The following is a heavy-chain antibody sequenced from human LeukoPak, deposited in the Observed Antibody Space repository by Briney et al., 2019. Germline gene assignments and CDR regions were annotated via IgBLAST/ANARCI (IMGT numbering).Heavy chain of an antibody. CDR2: ISGSGGST. CDR3: AKQGTPLLWFGEAFDY. V-gene: IGHV3-23*01. J-gene: IGHJ4*02. D-gene: IGHD3-10*01. CDR1: GLTFSSYA. Sequence: GGSLRLSCAASGLTFSSYAMSWVRQAPGKGLEWVSAISGSGGSTYYADSVKGRFTISRDNSKNTLYLQMNSLRAEDTAVYYCAKQGTPLLWFGEAFDYWGQGTLVTVSS.